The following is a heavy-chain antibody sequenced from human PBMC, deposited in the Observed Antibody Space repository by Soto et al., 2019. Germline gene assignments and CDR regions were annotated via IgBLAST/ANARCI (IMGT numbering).Heavy chain of an antibody. Sequence: SETLSLTCTVSGGSISSYYWSWIRQPPGKGLEWIGYIYYSGSTNYNPSLKSRVTISVDTSKNQFSLKLSSVTAADTAVYYCARLIPPWYYDILTGLDPWGQGTLVTVSS. CDR1: GGSISSYY. J-gene: IGHJ5*02. CDR2: IYYSGST. D-gene: IGHD3-9*01. CDR3: ARLIPPWYYDILTGLDP. V-gene: IGHV4-59*08.